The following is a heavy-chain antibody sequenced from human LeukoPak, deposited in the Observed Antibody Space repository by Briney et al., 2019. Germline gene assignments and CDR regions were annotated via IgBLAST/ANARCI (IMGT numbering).Heavy chain of an antibody. J-gene: IGHJ4*02. CDR3: TRSRGLVINY. Sequence: SQTLSLTFAISGDSVSSNSAAWNWLRQSPSRGLEWLGSTYYRSKWYNDYAVSVESRITINPDTSKNQFPLQLNSVTPEDTAVYYCTRSRGLVINYWGQGTLVTVSS. CDR1: GDSVSSNSAA. D-gene: IGHD3/OR15-3a*01. V-gene: IGHV6-1*01. CDR2: TYYRSKWYN.